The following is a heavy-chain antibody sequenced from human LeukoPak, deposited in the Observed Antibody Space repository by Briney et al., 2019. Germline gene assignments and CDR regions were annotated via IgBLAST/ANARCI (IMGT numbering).Heavy chain of an antibody. Sequence: RGSLRLSCAASGFTFSSYSLNWVRQAPGEGLEWVSSISSTSEYIHYADSVKGRFTISRDNAKNSLYLQMNSLRAEDTAVYYCARPSPASGGFWSFDYWGQGTLVTVSS. CDR3: ARPSPASGGFWSFDY. D-gene: IGHD2-15*01. V-gene: IGHV3-21*01. J-gene: IGHJ4*02. CDR2: ISSTSEYI. CDR1: GFTFSSYS.